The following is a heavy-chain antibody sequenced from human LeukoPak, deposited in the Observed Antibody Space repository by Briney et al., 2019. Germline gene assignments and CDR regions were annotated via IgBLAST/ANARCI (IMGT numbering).Heavy chain of an antibody. Sequence: GASVKVSCKASGYTFTGYYMHWVRQAPGQGLEWMGWINPNSGGTNYAQKFQGRVTMTRDTSISTAYMELSRLRPDDTAVYYCARAGKYYYDSSGYYHFDYWGQGTLVTVSS. CDR3: ARAGKYYYDSSGYYHFDY. V-gene: IGHV1-2*02. CDR2: INPNSGGT. J-gene: IGHJ4*02. CDR1: GYTFTGYY. D-gene: IGHD3-22*01.